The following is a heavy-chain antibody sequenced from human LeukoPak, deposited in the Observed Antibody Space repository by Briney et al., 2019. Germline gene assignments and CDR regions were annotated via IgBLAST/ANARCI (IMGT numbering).Heavy chain of an antibody. Sequence: ASVKVSCKASGYTFTYYYMHWVRQAPGQGLEWMGWINPNSGGTKYAQKFQGRVTMTRDTSIRTAYMELTSLRSDDTAVYYCARGTWFGELLANDCWGQGTLVAVSS. CDR3: ARGTWFGELLANDC. V-gene: IGHV1-2*02. CDR1: GYTFTYYY. J-gene: IGHJ4*02. CDR2: INPNSGGT. D-gene: IGHD3-10*01.